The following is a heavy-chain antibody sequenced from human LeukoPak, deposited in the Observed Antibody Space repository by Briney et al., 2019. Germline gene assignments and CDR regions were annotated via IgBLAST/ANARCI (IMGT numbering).Heavy chain of an antibody. CDR1: GGSITNYY. V-gene: IGHV4-59*01. CDR2: IYYSGNT. J-gene: IGHJ4*02. Sequence: SETLSLTCTVSGGSITNYYWSWIRQPPGKGLEWIGYIYYSGNTNCNPSLKSRVTISVDTSNNQFSLNLSSVTAADTAVYYCARGPTRYYFDYWGQGTLVTVSS. CDR3: ARGPTRYYFDY.